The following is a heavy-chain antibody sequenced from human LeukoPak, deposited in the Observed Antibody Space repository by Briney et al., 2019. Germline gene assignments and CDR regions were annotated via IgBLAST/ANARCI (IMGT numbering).Heavy chain of an antibody. J-gene: IGHJ4*02. CDR1: GFTFSSYA. D-gene: IGHD6-13*01. Sequence: PGGSLRLSCAASGFTFSSYAMSWVRQAPGKGLEWVTAISGSGGSTYYADSVKGRFTISRDNSKNTLYLQMNSLRAEDTAVYYCAKDSGIAAAGYYFDYWGQGTLVTVSS. CDR3: AKDSGIAAAGYYFDY. CDR2: ISGSGGST. V-gene: IGHV3-23*01.